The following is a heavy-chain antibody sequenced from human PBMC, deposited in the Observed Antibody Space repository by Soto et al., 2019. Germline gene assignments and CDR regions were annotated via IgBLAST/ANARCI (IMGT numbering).Heavy chain of an antibody. CDR3: AKDVPPFSWLQQPLDY. D-gene: IGHD5-12*01. J-gene: IGHJ4*02. Sequence: LQLVESGGGVVQPGRSLRLSCAASGFTFTNYGIHWVRQTPGKGLEWVSAISGSGGSTYYADSVKGRFTISRDNSKNTLYLQMNSLRAEDTAVYYCAKDVPPFSWLQQPLDYWGQGTLVTVSS. CDR1: GFTFTNYG. V-gene: IGHV3-23*04. CDR2: ISGSGGST.